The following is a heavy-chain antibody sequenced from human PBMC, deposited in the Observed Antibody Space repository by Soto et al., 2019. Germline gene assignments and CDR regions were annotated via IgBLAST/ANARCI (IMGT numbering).Heavy chain of an antibody. CDR3: ARGYSSSSRGYFDY. V-gene: IGHV1-69*01. CDR1: GGTFSSYA. Sequence: QVQLVQSGAEVKKPGSSVKVSCKASGGTFSSYAISWVRQAPGQGLEWMGGIIPIFGTANYAQKFQGRVTITADESTSTAYRELSSLRSEDTAVYYCARGYSSSSRGYFDYWGQGTLVTVSS. CDR2: IIPIFGTA. D-gene: IGHD6-6*01. J-gene: IGHJ4*02.